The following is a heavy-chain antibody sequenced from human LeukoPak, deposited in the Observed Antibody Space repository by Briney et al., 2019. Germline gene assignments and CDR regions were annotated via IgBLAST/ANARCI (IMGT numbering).Heavy chain of an antibody. CDR1: GFTFSSYA. CDR3: AKDRVGNSYLFDS. J-gene: IGHJ4*02. V-gene: IGHV3-23*01. CDR2: TTNSGGNT. Sequence: GGSLRLSCAAAGFTFSSYAMSWVRQAPGKGLEWVSGTTNSGGNTYYADSVKGRFTISRDNSKNTLYLQMNSLRAEDTAVYYCAKDRVGNSYLFDSWGQGTLVTVSS. D-gene: IGHD6-6*01.